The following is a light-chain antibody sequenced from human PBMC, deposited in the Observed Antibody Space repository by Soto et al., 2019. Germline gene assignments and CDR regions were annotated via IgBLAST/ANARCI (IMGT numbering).Light chain of an antibody. CDR3: QQYNSHSSYT. V-gene: IGKV1-5*03. J-gene: IGKJ2*01. CDR1: QSISSW. CDR2: KAS. Sequence: DIQMTQSPSTLSASVGDRVTITCRASQSISSWLAWYQQKPGKAPKLLLYKASSLGSGVPSRFSGSGSGTEFTLTISSLQPDDFATYYCQQYNSHSSYTFGQGTKLEIK.